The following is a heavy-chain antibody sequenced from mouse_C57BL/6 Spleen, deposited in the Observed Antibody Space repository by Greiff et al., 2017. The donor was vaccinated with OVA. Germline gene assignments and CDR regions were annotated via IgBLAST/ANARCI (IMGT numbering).Heavy chain of an antibody. V-gene: IGHV5-6*01. J-gene: IGHJ2*01. CDR3: AGESESTTEVADYFDD. D-gene: IGHD1-1*01. Sequence: EVKVIEPGGDLVKPGASLKLSCAASGFTFTSYGMSWVSQTPDKGLEWVATISSGGSYTNYPDSVKGRFTISRDTAKNTLYLQRSSLQYEDTAMYYGAGESESTTEVADYFDDWGQGTTLTVSS. CDR1: GFTFTSYG. CDR2: ISSGGSYT.